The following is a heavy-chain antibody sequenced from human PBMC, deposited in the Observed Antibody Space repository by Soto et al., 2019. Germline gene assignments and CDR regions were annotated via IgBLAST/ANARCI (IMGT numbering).Heavy chain of an antibody. V-gene: IGHV2-5*01. D-gene: IGHD3-9*01. J-gene: IGHJ5*02. Sequence: SGPTLVKPTQTLTLTCTFSGFSLSTSGVGVGWIRQPPGKALEWLALIYWNDDKRYSQSMKSRLTITKDTSKNQVVLIMTKMDPMETTTYYYAHSTPKGYFDWFGAIGNWFDPWGQGTLVTVSS. CDR1: GFSLSTSGVG. CDR3: AHSTPKGYFDWFGAIGNWFDP. CDR2: IYWNDDK.